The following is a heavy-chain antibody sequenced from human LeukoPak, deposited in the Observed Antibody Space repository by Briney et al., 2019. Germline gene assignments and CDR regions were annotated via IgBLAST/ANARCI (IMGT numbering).Heavy chain of an antibody. CDR3: PSATRDIVVVVAALRGAFDI. V-gene: IGHV3-23*01. CDR2: ISGSGGST. Sequence: PGGSLRLSCAASGFTFSRYAMSWVRHAPGEGLEWVSSISGSGGSTFYADSVKGPFTISRDNPKNRLYLQMNSLRAEDTAVYYCPSATRDIVVVVAALRGAFDIWGQGTRVTVSS. CDR1: GFTFSRYA. D-gene: IGHD2-15*01. J-gene: IGHJ3*02.